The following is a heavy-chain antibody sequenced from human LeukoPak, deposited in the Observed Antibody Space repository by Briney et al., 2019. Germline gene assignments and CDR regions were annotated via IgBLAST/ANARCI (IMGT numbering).Heavy chain of an antibody. V-gene: IGHV4-34*01. CDR3: ARGLIAYFDY. CDR1: GGSFSGYY. Sequence: PSETLSLTCAVYGGSFSGYYWSWIRQPPGKGLEWIGEINHSGSTNYNPSLKSRVTISVDTSKNQFSLKLSSVTAADTAVYYCARGLIAYFDYWGQGTLVTVSS. J-gene: IGHJ4*02. CDR2: INHSGST. D-gene: IGHD3-16*02.